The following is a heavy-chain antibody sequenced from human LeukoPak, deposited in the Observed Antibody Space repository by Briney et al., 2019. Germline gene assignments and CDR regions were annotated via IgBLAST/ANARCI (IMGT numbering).Heavy chain of an antibody. V-gene: IGHV3-21*01. CDR3: ARDSPYCSSTSCYPQQDFDY. D-gene: IGHD2-2*01. J-gene: IGHJ4*02. CDR2: IGSSSSYI. Sequence: GGSLRLSFAASGFTFSSYSMNWVRKSPGKGLDWASSIGSSSSYIYYADSVKGRFTISRDNAKNSLCLQMNSLRAEDTAVYYCARDSPYCSSTSCYPQQDFDYWGQGTLVTVSS. CDR1: GFTFSSYS.